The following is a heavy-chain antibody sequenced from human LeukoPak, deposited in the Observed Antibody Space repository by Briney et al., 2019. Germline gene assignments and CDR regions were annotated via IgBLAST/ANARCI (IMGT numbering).Heavy chain of an antibody. CDR1: GGSISSYY. Sequence: PSETLSLTCTVSGGSISSYYWSWIRQPPGKGLEWIGYIYYSGSTNYNPSLKSRVTISVDTSKNQFSLKLSSVTAADTAVYYCARHIYGSGTKVYFDYWGQGTLVTVSS. J-gene: IGHJ4*02. V-gene: IGHV4-59*08. D-gene: IGHD3-10*01. CDR2: IYYSGST. CDR3: ARHIYGSGTKVYFDY.